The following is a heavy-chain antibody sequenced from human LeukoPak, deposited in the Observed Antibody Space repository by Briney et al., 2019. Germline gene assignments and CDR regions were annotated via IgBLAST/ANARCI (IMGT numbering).Heavy chain of an antibody. CDR1: GFTFSSYA. CDR2: ISGSGGST. V-gene: IGHV3-23*01. J-gene: IGHJ4*02. CDR3: AKDSSGRGFYGSGSIWAPREATFNYFDY. Sequence: GGSLRLSCAASGFTFSSYAMNWVRQAPGKGLEWASAISGSGGSTYYADSVKGRFTISRDNSRNTLYLQMNSLRAEDTAVYYCAKDSSGRGFYGSGSIWAPREATFNYFDYWGQGTLVTVSS. D-gene: IGHD3-10*01.